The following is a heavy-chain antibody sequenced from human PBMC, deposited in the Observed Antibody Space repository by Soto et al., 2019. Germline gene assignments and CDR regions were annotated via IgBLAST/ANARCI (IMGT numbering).Heavy chain of an antibody. J-gene: IGHJ5*02. V-gene: IGHV5-51*01. CDR2: IYPGDSDT. Sequence: GESLKISCKVSGYSFISYWIGWVRQMPGKGLEWMGIIYPGDSDTKYSPSFQGQVTISADKSISTAYLQWGSLKASDTAMYYCARDMGEDDGFDPWGQGTLVTSPQ. CDR1: GYSFISYW. CDR3: ARDMGEDDGFDP. D-gene: IGHD3-16*01.